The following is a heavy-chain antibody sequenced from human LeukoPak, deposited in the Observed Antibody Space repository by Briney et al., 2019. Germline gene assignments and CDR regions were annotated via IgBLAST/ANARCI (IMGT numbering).Heavy chain of an antibody. CDR1: GFTFSSYA. Sequence: PGRSLRLSCAASGFTFSSYAMNWVRQAPGKGLEWVAFISYDGSNKYYADSVKGRFTISRDNSMNTLYLQMNSLRAEDTAVYYCARASQTRSGYHDDYWGQGTLVTVSS. CDR3: ARASQTRSGYHDDY. J-gene: IGHJ4*02. D-gene: IGHD3-3*01. CDR2: ISYDGSNK. V-gene: IGHV3-30-3*01.